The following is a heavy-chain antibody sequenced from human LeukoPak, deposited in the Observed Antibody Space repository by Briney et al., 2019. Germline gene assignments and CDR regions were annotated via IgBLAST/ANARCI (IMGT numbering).Heavy chain of an antibody. CDR2: IKQVGSEE. CDR3: ARVGPPYYYYYMDV. Sequence: SGGSLRLSCAASGFTFSSSWMSWVRQAPGKGLEWLANIKQVGSEESSMDSLKGRFVISRDNAKKLLYLQMNNLRVEDTAVYYCARVGPPYYYYYMDVWGRGTTVTVSS. V-gene: IGHV3-7*01. CDR1: GFTFSSSW. J-gene: IGHJ6*03.